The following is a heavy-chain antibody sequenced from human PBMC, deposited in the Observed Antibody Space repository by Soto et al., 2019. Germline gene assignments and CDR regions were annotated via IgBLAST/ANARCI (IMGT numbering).Heavy chain of an antibody. Sequence: QVQLVQSGAEVKKPGSSVKVSCKASGGTFSSYAISWVRQAPGQGLEWMGGIIPIFGTANYAQKFQGRVTITEDESTSTAYMELSSLRSEDTAVYYCAREGSTYYYGSGSYYPFDYWGQGTLVTVSS. J-gene: IGHJ4*02. V-gene: IGHV1-69*01. CDR3: AREGSTYYYGSGSYYPFDY. D-gene: IGHD3-10*01. CDR1: GGTFSSYA. CDR2: IIPIFGTA.